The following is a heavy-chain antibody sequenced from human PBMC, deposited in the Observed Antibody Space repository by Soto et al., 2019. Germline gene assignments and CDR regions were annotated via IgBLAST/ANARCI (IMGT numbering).Heavy chain of an antibody. Sequence: EVQLLESGGGLVQPGGSLRLSCAASGFTFSSYAMYWVRQAPGKGLGWVSGISDRGTGTYYADSVKGRFTISRDNSKNSVYLQMKSLRAEETAVYYCAKDHTVVVRDAFDIWGQGTMVNDSS. CDR1: GFTFSSYA. CDR3: AKDHTVVVRDAFDI. D-gene: IGHD3-22*01. J-gene: IGHJ3*02. CDR2: ISDRGTGT. V-gene: IGHV3-23*01.